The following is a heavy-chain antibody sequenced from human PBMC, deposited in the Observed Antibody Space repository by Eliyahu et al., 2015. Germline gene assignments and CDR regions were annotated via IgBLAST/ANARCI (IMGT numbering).Heavy chain of an antibody. CDR2: ISYDGSNK. J-gene: IGHJ5*02. CDR1: GFTFSSYG. D-gene: IGHD3-16*01. V-gene: IGHV3-30*03. CDR3: GRLGGSDP. Sequence: QVQLVESGGGVVQPGRSLRLSCAASGFTFSSYGMHWVRQAPGKGLEWVAVISYDGSNKYYADSVKGRFTISRDNSKNTLYLQMNSLRAEDTAVYYCGRLGGSDPWGQGTLVTVSS.